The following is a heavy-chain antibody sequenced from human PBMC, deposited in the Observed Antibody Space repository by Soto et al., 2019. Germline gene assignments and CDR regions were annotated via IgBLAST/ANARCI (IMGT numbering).Heavy chain of an antibody. CDR1: WFSPRTSAVG. V-gene: IGHV2-5*02. Sequence: SGPTLVNPPQTLTLTCPLSWFSPRTSAVGVGWVRQPPGKALEWLALIYWDDDKRYSPSLKSRLTITRDTSKNQVVLTITNMDPVDTATYYCAHRQGSSNFDYWGQGTLVTVSS. D-gene: IGHD6-6*01. CDR3: AHRQGSSNFDY. J-gene: IGHJ4*02. CDR2: IYWDDDK.